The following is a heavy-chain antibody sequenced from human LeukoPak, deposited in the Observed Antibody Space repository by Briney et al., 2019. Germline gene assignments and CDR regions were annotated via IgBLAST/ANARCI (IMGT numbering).Heavy chain of an antibody. CDR2: IIPIFGTA. CDR1: GGTFSSYA. CDR3: ASGGYYYDSSGYPRLDY. J-gene: IGHJ4*02. D-gene: IGHD3-22*01. Sequence: SVKVSCKASGGTFSSYAISWVRQAPGQGLEWMGGIIPIFGTANYAQKFQGRVTITADESTSTAYMELSSLGSEDTAVYYCASGGYYYDSSGYPRLDYWGQGTLVTVSS. V-gene: IGHV1-69*13.